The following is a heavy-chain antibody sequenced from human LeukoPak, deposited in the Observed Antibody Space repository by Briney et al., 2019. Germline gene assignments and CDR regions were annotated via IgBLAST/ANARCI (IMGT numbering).Heavy chain of an antibody. CDR2: INPNNNGT. CDR3: ARTDYAETEGFDP. CDR1: GYTCTGYY. V-gene: IGHV1-2*02. Sequence: ASVKVSCKASGYTCTGYYIHWVRQAPGQGLEWMGWINPNNNGTNYAQNFQGRVTMTRDTSISTAYMELSRLRSDDTAVYYCARTDYAETEGFDPWGQGTLVTVSS. D-gene: IGHD3-16*01. J-gene: IGHJ5*02.